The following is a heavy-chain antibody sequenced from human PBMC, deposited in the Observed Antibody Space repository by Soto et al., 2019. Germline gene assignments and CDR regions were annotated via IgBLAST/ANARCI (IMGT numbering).Heavy chain of an antibody. V-gene: IGHV1-18*01. CDR1: GYTFTSYG. CDR2: ISAYNGNT. Sequence: GASVKVSCKASGYTFTSYGISWVRQAPGQGLEWMGWISAYNGNTNYAQKLQGRVTMTTDTSTSTAYMELRSLRSDDTAVYYCARSVGAVAVVADDFDYWGQGTLVTSPQ. J-gene: IGHJ4*02. CDR3: ARSVGAVAVVADDFDY. D-gene: IGHD6-19*01.